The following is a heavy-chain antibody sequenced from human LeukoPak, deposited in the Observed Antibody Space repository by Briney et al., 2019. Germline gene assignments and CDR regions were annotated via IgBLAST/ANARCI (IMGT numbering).Heavy chain of an antibody. CDR1: GYTFTGYY. CDR2: INPNSGGT. CDR3: ASELGIAVAGTLDY. Sequence: ASVKVSCKASGYTFTGYYMHWVRQAPGQGLEWMGWINPNSGGTNYAQKFQGGVTMTRDTSISTAYMELSRLRSDDTAVYYCASELGIAVAGTLDYWGQGTLVTVSS. D-gene: IGHD6-19*01. J-gene: IGHJ4*02. V-gene: IGHV1-2*02.